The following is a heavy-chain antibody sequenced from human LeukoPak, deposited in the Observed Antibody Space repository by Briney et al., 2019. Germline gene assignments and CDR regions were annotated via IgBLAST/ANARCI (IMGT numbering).Heavy chain of an antibody. CDR3: ARIYYDSGAYYRRAFDI. V-gene: IGHV4-59*01. D-gene: IGHD3-22*01. Sequence: PSETLFLTCTVSGGSISTYYWSWIRQPPGKGLEWIAYIYNSGSTNSNPSLKSRVTISVDTSKNQFSLRLSSVTAADTAVYYCARIYYDSGAYYRRAFDIWGQGTMVSVSS. CDR1: GGSISTYY. J-gene: IGHJ3*02. CDR2: IYNSGST.